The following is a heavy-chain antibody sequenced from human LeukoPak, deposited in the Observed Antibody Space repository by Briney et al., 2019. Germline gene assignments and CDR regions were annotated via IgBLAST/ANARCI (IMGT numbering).Heavy chain of an antibody. CDR2: ISGRGGST. D-gene: IGHD6-13*01. V-gene: IGHV3-23*01. CDR1: GFTFSSYW. CDR3: AKYRRRIAAADPFDY. J-gene: IGHJ4*02. Sequence: PGGSLRLSCAASGFTFSSYWMHWVRQAPGKGLEWVSAISGRGGSTYYTDYVKGRFTISRDNSKNTLYLQMNSLRAEDTAVYYCAKYRRRIAAADPFDYWGQGTLVTVSS.